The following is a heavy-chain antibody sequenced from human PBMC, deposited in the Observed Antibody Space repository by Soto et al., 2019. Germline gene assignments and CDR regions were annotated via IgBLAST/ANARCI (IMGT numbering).Heavy chain of an antibody. V-gene: IGHV3-30*18. CDR2: ITYDGSNK. CDR1: GFNFDNYG. J-gene: IGHJ4*02. D-gene: IGHD1-7*01. Sequence: GGSLRLSCQASGFNFDNYGMHWVRQAPGKGPEWVAVITYDGSNKYYADSVKGRFTISRDNSKNTLSLHLNTLKPEGTAVYHCAKDRVGGTFYTPLGFWGQGTLVTVSS. CDR3: AKDRVGGTFYTPLGF.